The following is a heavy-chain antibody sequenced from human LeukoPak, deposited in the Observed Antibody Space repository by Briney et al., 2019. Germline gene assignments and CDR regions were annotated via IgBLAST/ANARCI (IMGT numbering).Heavy chain of an antibody. CDR3: AKDLEGSYGPFDY. D-gene: IGHD1-26*01. CDR1: GFTFDDYT. CDR2: ISGSGGST. V-gene: IGHV3-23*01. Sequence: PGGSLRLSCAASGFTFDDYTMHWVRQAPGKGLEWVSAISGSGGSTYYADSVKGRFTISRDNSKNTLYLQMNSLRAEDTAVYYCAKDLEGSYGPFDYWGQGTLVTVSS. J-gene: IGHJ4*02.